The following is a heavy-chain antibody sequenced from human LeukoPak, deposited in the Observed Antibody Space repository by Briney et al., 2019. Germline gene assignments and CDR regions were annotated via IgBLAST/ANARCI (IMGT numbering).Heavy chain of an antibody. V-gene: IGHV3-48*02. D-gene: IGHD3-22*01. Sequence: TMYYADSVKGRFTISRDNAKNSLYLQMNSLRDEDTAVYYCARDERVDYYDDSGYSDRPADCWGQGTLVTVSS. CDR2: TM. CDR3: ARDERVDYYDDSGYSDRPADC. J-gene: IGHJ4*02.